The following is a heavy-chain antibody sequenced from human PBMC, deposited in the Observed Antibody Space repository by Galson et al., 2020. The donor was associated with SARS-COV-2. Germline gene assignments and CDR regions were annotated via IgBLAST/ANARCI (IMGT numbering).Heavy chain of an antibody. CDR3: ARSNSGIYFNAFYI. D-gene: IGHD1-26*01. CDR1: GFTFSSYA. J-gene: IGHJ3*02. Sequence: GGSLRLSCAASGFTFSSYAMHWVRQAPGKGLEWVAVISYDGSNKYYADSVKGRFTISRDNSKNTLYLQMNSLRAEDTAVYYCARSNSGIYFNAFYIWGQGTMVTVSS. V-gene: IGHV3-30*01. CDR2: ISYDGSNK.